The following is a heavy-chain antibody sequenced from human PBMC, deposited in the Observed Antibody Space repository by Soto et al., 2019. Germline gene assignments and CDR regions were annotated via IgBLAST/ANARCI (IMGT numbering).Heavy chain of an antibody. J-gene: IGHJ2*01. D-gene: IGHD3-10*01. CDR1: GGSFSGYY. CDR3: ARASMVRGITKNWYFDL. V-gene: IGHV4-34*01. CDR2: ITHSGST. Sequence: QVQLQQWGAGLLKPSETLSLTCAVYGGSFSGYYWSWIRQPPGKGLEWIGEITHSGSTNYNPSLKNRVTISVDTCKNQFSLKLSSVTAADTAVYYCARASMVRGITKNWYFDLWGRGTLVTVSS.